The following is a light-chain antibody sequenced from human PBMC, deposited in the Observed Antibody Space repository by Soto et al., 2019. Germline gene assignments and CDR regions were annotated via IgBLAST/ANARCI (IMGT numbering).Light chain of an antibody. Sequence: QSALTQPASVSGSPGQSITISCTGTSSDVDGYNYVSWYQQHRGKAPKLMICEVSNRPSGVANRFSGSKSGNTASLTVAGVQAEDGADYYCRSDTSSSSDYVLGTGTKLTVL. V-gene: IGLV2-14*01. CDR1: SSDVDGYNY. J-gene: IGLJ1*01. CDR2: EVS. CDR3: RSDTSSSSDYV.